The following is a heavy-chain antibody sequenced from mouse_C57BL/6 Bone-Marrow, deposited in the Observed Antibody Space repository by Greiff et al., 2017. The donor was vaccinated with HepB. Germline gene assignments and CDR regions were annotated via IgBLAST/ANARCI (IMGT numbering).Heavy chain of an antibody. Sequence: QVTLKESGPGILQPSQTLSLTCSFSGFSLSTFGMGVGWLRQPSGKGLEWLAHIWWDDDKYYNPALKSRLTISKDTSKNQVFLKIANVDTADTATYYCARMRGTSWDWYFDVWGTGTTVTVSS. CDR1: GFSLSTFGMG. CDR3: ARMRGTSWDWYFDV. D-gene: IGHD1-1*01. CDR2: IWWDDDK. J-gene: IGHJ1*03. V-gene: IGHV8-8*01.